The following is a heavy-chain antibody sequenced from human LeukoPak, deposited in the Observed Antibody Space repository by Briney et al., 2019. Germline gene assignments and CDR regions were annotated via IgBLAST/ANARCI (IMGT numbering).Heavy chain of an antibody. V-gene: IGHV1-69*13. D-gene: IGHD6-6*01. Sequence: SVKVSCKASGGTFSSYAISWVRQAPGQGLEWMGGIIPIFGTANYAQKFQGRVTITADESTSTAYMELSSLRSEDTAVYYCARGLGQQLVRFNCFDPWGQGTLVTVSS. CDR2: IIPIFGTA. CDR3: ARGLGQQLVRFNCFDP. CDR1: GGTFSSYA. J-gene: IGHJ5*02.